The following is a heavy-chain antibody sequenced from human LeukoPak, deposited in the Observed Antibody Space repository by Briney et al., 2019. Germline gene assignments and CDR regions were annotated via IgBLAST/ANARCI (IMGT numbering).Heavy chain of an antibody. CDR1: GVSIKSYY. J-gene: IGHJ3*02. Sequence: SETLSLTCIVSGVSIKSYYWSWIRQPPGKGLEWIGYIYYSGRTDYNPSLKSRVTISVDTSKNQFSLILSSVTAADTAVYYCGGHRWELNAFDIWGQGTMVSVSS. CDR3: GGHRWELNAFDI. CDR2: IYYSGRT. D-gene: IGHD1-26*01. V-gene: IGHV4-59*08.